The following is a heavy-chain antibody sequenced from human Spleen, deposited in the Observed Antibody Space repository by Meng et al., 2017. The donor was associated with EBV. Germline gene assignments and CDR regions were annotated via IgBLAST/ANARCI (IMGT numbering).Heavy chain of an antibody. CDR3: ARGGGYGDYEGWFDP. CDR2: IYQSGSA. J-gene: IGHJ5*02. Sequence: LLEPAPGLVKPYQTLSLTCAVSGGCSNNGGYSWSWIRQPPGKGLDWIGYIYQSGSAYYNPSLKSRVTMSVDMSKNQFSLKLSSVTAADTAVYYCARGGGYGDYEGWFDPWGQGTLVTVSS. D-gene: IGHD4-17*01. CDR1: GGCSNNGGYS. V-gene: IGHV4-30-2*01.